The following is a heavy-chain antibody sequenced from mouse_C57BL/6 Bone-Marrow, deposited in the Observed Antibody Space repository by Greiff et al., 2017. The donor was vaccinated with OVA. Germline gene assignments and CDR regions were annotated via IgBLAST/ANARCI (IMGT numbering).Heavy chain of an antibody. Sequence: VQLQQSGPVLVKPGASVKMSCKASGYTFTDYYMNWVKQSHGKSLEWIGVINPYNGGTSYNQKFKGKATLTVDKSSSTAYMELNSLTSEDSAVDYCARDYGSSYRAMDYWGQGTSVTVSS. CDR2: INPYNGGT. J-gene: IGHJ4*01. D-gene: IGHD1-1*01. V-gene: IGHV1-19*01. CDR3: ARDYGSSYRAMDY. CDR1: GYTFTDYY.